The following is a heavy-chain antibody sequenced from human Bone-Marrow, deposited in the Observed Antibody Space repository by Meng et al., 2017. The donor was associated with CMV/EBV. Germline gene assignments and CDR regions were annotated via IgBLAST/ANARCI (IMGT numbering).Heavy chain of an antibody. D-gene: IGHD1-26*01. Sequence: GESLKISCAASGFTFSSYAMSWVRQAPGKGLEWVSAISGSGGSTYYADSVKGRFTISRDNAKNTLYLQMNSLRAEDTAVYYCARDDREGSYSYYYYGMDVWGQGTTVTVSS. CDR3: ARDDREGSYSYYYYGMDV. CDR2: ISGSGGST. J-gene: IGHJ6*02. CDR1: GFTFSSYA. V-gene: IGHV3-23*01.